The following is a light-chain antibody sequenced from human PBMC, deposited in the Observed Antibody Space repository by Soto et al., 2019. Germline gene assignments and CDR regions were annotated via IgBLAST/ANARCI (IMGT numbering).Light chain of an antibody. V-gene: IGKV3-11*01. J-gene: IGKJ4*01. Sequence: EVVLTQSPAILSLSPGERATLSCRASQSASVNFAWYQHKPGQAPRPLIYSASDRAPGIPARFSGSGSGTDFTLTISSLEPEDFAVYYCQERNRWPRGTFGAGTKVEIK. CDR2: SAS. CDR3: QERNRWPRGT. CDR1: QSASVN.